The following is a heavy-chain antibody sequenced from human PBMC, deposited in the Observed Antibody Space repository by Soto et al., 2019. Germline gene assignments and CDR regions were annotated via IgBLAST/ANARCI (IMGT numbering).Heavy chain of an antibody. CDR3: ASEPLGGGVCYDHWLDP. D-gene: IGHD2-21*02. V-gene: IGHV1-3*04. J-gene: IGHJ5*02. Sequence: QVQLVQSGAEVKKPGASVRVSCRTSGYTFTSYAIHWVRQAPGQGLGRMAWSNIGNGNTKYSQKFQGRVTVSRDTAASTAYMELSSLRSEDTAVYYCASEPLGGGVCYDHWLDPWGQGTLVTVSS. CDR1: GYTFTSYA. CDR2: SNIGNGNT.